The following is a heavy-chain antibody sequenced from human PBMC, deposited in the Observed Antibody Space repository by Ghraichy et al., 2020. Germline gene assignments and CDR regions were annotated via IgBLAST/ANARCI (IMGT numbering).Heavy chain of an antibody. J-gene: IGHJ4*02. D-gene: IGHD1-26*01. V-gene: IGHV3-7*01. Sequence: GESLNISCAASGFTFGSNWMTWVRQAPGKGLEWVGNIKQDGSEKYYVGSVKGRFSISRDNAKNSLYLQMNSLRDEDTAVYYCARAVHRVGPYLDYWGQGTLVTVSS. CDR1: GFTFGSNW. CDR2: IKQDGSEK. CDR3: ARAVHRVGPYLDY.